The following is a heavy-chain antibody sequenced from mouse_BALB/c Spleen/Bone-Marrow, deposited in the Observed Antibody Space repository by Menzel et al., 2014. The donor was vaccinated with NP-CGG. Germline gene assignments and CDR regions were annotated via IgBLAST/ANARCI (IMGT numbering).Heavy chain of an antibody. J-gene: IGHJ4*01. CDR2: IDPANGNT. CDR1: GFNIKDTY. D-gene: IGHD2-4*01. CDR3: ARERDYDYAYAMDY. Sequence: VQLKESGAELVKPGASVKLSCTASGFNIKDTYMHWVKQRPEQGLEWIGRIDPANGNTKYDPKLQGKATITADTSSNTAYLQLRSLTSEDTAVYYCARERDYDYAYAMDYWGQGTSVTVSS. V-gene: IGHV14-3*02.